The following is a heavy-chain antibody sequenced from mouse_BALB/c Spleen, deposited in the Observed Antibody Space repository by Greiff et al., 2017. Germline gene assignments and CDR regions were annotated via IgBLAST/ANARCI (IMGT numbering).Heavy chain of an antibody. V-gene: IGHV1S81*02. D-gene: IGHD1-2*01. J-gene: IGHJ3*01. CDR1: GYTFTSYW. Sequence: QVQLQQPGADLVKPGASVKLSCKASGYTFTSYWMHWVKQRPGQGLEWIGEINPSNGRTNYNEKFKSKATLTVDKSSSTAYMQLSSLTSEDSAVYYYARTIMRTWFAYWGQGTLVTVSA. CDR3: ARTIMRTWFAY. CDR2: INPSNGRT.